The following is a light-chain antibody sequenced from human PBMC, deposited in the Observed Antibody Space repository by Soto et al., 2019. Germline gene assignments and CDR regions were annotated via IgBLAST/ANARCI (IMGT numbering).Light chain of an antibody. CDR2: KAS. V-gene: IGKV1-5*03. J-gene: IGKJ4*01. CDR3: QQYNTYPLT. CDR1: QSISTW. Sequence: IQMTQSPSTLSASVGDRVTITCRASQSISTWLAWYQQKPGKAPKLLIYKASNLEGGVPSRFSGSGSGTEFNITISSLQPDDFATDYCQQYNTYPLTFGGGTTVEIK.